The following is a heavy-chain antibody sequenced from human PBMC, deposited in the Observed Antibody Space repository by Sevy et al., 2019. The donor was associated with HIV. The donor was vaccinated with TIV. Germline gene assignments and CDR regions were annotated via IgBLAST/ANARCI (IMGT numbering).Heavy chain of an antibody. Sequence: GGSLRLSCAASGFTFSSYWMSWVRQAPGKGLEWVANIEQDGSEKYYVDSVKGRFTISRDNAKNSLYLQMNSLRAEDTAVYYCARMRITMVRGVIGDAFDIWGQGTMVTVSS. V-gene: IGHV3-7*03. CDR1: GFTFSSYW. CDR3: ARMRITMVRGVIGDAFDI. CDR2: IEQDGSEK. D-gene: IGHD3-10*01. J-gene: IGHJ3*02.